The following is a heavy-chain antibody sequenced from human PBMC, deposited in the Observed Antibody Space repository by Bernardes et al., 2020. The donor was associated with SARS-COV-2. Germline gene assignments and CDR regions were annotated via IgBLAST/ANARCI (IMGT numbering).Heavy chain of an antibody. V-gene: IGHV1-24*01. J-gene: IGHJ4*02. CDR3: AAGAFLLGDFWSGYPSLDY. Sequence: ASVKVSCKVSGYTLNDLSVHWVRQAPGKGLEWMGGFDHEAGETFYAQKFQGRVSMTEDTSRDTAYMEMSRLRSDDTAVYYCAAGAFLLGDFWSGYPSLDYWGQGTLVTVSS. D-gene: IGHD3-3*01. CDR1: GYTLNDLS. CDR2: FDHEAGET.